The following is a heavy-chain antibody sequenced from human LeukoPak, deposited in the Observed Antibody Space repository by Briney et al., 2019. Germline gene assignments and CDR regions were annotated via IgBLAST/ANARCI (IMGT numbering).Heavy chain of an antibody. CDR2: IYSSGST. V-gene: IGHV4-4*07. CDR3: ARGSGYYDPFDY. Sequence: PSETLSLTCTVSGGSISSYYWSWIRQPAGKGLEWIGRIYSSGSTNHNPSLKSRVSMSVDTSKNQFSLKLNSVTAADTAVYYCARGSGYYDPFDYWGQGTLVTVSS. CDR1: GGSISSYY. J-gene: IGHJ4*02. D-gene: IGHD3-22*01.